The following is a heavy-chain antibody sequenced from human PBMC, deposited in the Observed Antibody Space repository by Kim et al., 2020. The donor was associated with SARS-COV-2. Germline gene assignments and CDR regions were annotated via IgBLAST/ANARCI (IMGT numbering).Heavy chain of an antibody. J-gene: IGHJ5*02. CDR3: ARGRSWLATGWFDP. CDR2: IYTSGST. CDR1: GGSISSYY. Sequence: SETLSLTCTVSGGSISSYYWSWIRQPAGKGLEWIGRIYTSGSTNYNPSLKSRVTMSVDTSKNQFSLKLSSVTAADTAVYYCARGRSWLATGWFDPWGQGTLVTVSS. D-gene: IGHD6-19*01. V-gene: IGHV4-4*07.